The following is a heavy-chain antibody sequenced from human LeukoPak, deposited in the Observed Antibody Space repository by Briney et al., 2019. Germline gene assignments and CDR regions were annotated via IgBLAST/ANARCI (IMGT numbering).Heavy chain of an antibody. CDR2: TSGSGGST. V-gene: IGHV3-23*01. J-gene: IGHJ4*02. CDR1: GFTFSSYA. Sequence: GGSLRLSCAASGFTFSSYAMSWVRQAPGKGLEWVSATSGSGGSTYYVDSVKGRFTVSRDSSKNALYLQMNNLRAEDTAIYYCAKTRGGGPVDYWGQGTLVTASS. D-gene: IGHD2-15*01. CDR3: AKTRGGGPVDY.